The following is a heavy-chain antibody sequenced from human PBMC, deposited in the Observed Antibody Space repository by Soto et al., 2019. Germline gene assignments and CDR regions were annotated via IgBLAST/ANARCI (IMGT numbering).Heavy chain of an antibody. CDR3: AREHLSYCSSTSCYPRWFDP. D-gene: IGHD2-2*01. CDR2: ISSSSSYI. Sequence: PGGSLRLSCAASGFTFSSYSMNWVRQAPGKGLEWVSSISSSSSYIYYADSVKGRFTISRDNAKNSLYLQMNSLRAEDTAVYYCAREHLSYCSSTSCYPRWFDPWGQGTLVTVSS. V-gene: IGHV3-21*01. J-gene: IGHJ5*02. CDR1: GFTFSSYS.